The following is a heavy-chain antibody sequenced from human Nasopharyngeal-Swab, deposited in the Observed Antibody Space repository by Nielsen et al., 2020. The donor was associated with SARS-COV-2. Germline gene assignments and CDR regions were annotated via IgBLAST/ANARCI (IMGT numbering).Heavy chain of an antibody. D-gene: IGHD5-24*01. V-gene: IGHV3-21*01. J-gene: IGHJ4*02. CDR2: ISSSSSYI. Sequence: WIRQPPGKGLEWVSSISSSSSYIYYADSVKGRFTISRDNAKNSLYLQMNSLRAEDTAVYYCARGNGQMDYWGRGTLVTVSS. CDR3: ARGNGQMDY.